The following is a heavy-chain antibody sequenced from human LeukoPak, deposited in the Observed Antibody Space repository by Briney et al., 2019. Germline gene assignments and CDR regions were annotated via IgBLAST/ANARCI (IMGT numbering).Heavy chain of an antibody. CDR1: RDTFSGDL. J-gene: IGHJ6*03. V-gene: IGHV3-7*01. CDR2: IKQDGSEK. D-gene: IGHD6-13*01. Sequence: GGALRLSCAASRDTFSGDLMSGGRQAPGGGREWGAHIKQDGSEKYYVDSVKGRFTISRDNAKNSLYLQMNSLRAEDTAVYYCARESAAAGPSDYYYMDVGGKGTTVTVS. CDR3: ARESAAAGPSDYYYMDV.